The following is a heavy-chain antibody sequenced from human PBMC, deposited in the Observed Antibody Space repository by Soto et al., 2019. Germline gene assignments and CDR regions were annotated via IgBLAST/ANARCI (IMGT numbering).Heavy chain of an antibody. CDR1: GYTFTSYA. Sequence: GASMKVSCKASGYTFTSYAIHWVRQAPGQRLEWMGWLDAGYGNTKYSQKFQGRLTITTDASASTGYMELTSLRSEDTAVYYCARPRYCNGIRCYSFDFWGRGTLVTVSS. V-gene: IGHV1-3*01. D-gene: IGHD2-15*01. J-gene: IGHJ4*01. CDR3: ARPRYCNGIRCYSFDF. CDR2: LDAGYGNT.